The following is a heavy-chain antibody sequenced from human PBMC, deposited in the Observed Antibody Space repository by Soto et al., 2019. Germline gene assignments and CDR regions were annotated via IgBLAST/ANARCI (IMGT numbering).Heavy chain of an antibody. CDR1: GGPISGGGFS. Sequence: SETLSLTCAVSGGPISGGGFSWSWIRQPPGKGLEWIGYILHTGGTQYNPSLKSRVSMSVDKSKNQFSLHLTSVTAADTAVYYCARLQLGEGFDYWGQGALVTVSS. CDR3: ARLQLGEGFDY. J-gene: IGHJ4*02. V-gene: IGHV4-30-2*01. CDR2: ILHTGGT. D-gene: IGHD1-1*01.